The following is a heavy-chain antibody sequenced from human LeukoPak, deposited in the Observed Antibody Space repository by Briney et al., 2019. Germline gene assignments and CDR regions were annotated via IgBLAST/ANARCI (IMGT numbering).Heavy chain of an antibody. Sequence: PGGSLRLSCAASGFTFSSYGMSWVRQAPGKGMEWVSAISGSGGSTYYADSVKGRFTISRDNSKNTLYLQMNSLRAEDSAVYYCAPNRGVGANYWGQGTLVTVSS. CDR3: APNRGVGANY. D-gene: IGHD1-26*01. V-gene: IGHV3-23*01. CDR1: GFTFSSYG. J-gene: IGHJ4*02. CDR2: ISGSGGST.